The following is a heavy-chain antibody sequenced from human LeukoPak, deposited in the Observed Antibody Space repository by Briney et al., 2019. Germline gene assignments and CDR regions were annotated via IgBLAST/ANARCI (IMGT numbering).Heavy chain of an antibody. Sequence: GGSLRLSCAASGFTFSSYGMHWVGQAPGKGVEGGAVICYDGSNKYYADSVKGRFTISRDNSKNTLYLQMNSLRAEDTAVYYCAKDQGIQLWLSLFDYWGQGTLVTVSS. CDR1: GFTFSSYG. V-gene: IGHV3-33*06. CDR2: ICYDGSNK. J-gene: IGHJ4*02. CDR3: AKDQGIQLWLSLFDY. D-gene: IGHD5-18*01.